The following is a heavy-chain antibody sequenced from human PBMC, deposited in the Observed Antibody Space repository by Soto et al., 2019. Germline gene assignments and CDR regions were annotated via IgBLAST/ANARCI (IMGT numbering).Heavy chain of an antibody. Sequence: QITLTESGPTLVKPTQTLTLTCTFSGISLTNSGVGVSWIRQPPGKALEWLAVIYWDDAKHFSPSQKSRLTITKATSNNRVVLTMTNVDSVDTATYFCAQMDFDLYGMDVWGQGTTVIVSS. CDR3: AQMDFDLYGMDV. J-gene: IGHJ6*02. CDR2: IYWDDAK. CDR1: GISLTNSGVG. D-gene: IGHD3-9*01. V-gene: IGHV2-5*02.